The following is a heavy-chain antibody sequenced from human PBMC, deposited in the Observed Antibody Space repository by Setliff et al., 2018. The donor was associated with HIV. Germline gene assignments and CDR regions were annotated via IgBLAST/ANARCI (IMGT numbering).Heavy chain of an antibody. CDR2: IYYSGTT. V-gene: IGHV4-39*01. CDR1: GGSISSRTYY. J-gene: IGHJ3*01. D-gene: IGHD3-22*01. CDR3: VKRFWTDYYDWRGTGAFDL. Sequence: SETLSLTCTVSGGSISSRTYYWGCIRQPPGKGLEWIGSIYYSGTTYYNPSLKSRVTISIDTSKNQFSLNLSSVTAADTAVYYCVKRFWTDYYDWRGTGAFDLWGQGTMVTVSS.